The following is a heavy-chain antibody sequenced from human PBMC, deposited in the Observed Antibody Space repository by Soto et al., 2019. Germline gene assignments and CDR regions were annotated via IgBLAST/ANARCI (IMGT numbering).Heavy chain of an antibody. J-gene: IGHJ6*02. V-gene: IGHV3-74*01. D-gene: IGHD2-2*01. CDR2: INSDGSST. CDR3: ARDPSGDIVVVPAVKHYGMDV. Sequence: LRLSCAASGXTFSSYWMHWVRQAPGKGLVWVSRINSDGSSTSYADSVKGRFTISRDNAKNTLYLQMNSLRAEDTAVYYCARDPSGDIVVVPAVKHYGMDVWGQGTTVTVSS. CDR1: GXTFSSYW.